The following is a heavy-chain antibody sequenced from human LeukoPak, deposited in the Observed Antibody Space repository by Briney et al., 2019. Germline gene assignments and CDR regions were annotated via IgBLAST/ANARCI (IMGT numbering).Heavy chain of an antibody. CDR1: GGTFSSYA. Sequence: ASVKVSCKASGGTFSSYAISWVRQAPGQGLEWMGRIIPIFGTANYAQKFQGRVTITTGESTSTAYMELSSLRSEDTAVYYCARSLIPYYYGSGSYWFDPWGQGTLVTVSS. V-gene: IGHV1-69*05. J-gene: IGHJ5*02. D-gene: IGHD3-10*01. CDR2: IIPIFGTA. CDR3: ARSLIPYYYGSGSYWFDP.